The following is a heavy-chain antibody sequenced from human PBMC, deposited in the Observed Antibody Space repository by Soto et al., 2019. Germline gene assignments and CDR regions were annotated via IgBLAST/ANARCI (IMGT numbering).Heavy chain of an antibody. Sequence: SATLSLTCAVSGVSIRSHYWSWIRQHPGKGLEWIGYIYYSGSTNYNPSLKSRVTISVDTSKNQFSLKLSSVTAADTAVYYCARATTVVTHFDYWGQGTLVTVSS. J-gene: IGHJ4*02. D-gene: IGHD4-17*01. V-gene: IGHV4-31*11. CDR3: ARATTVVTHFDY. CDR2: IYYSGST. CDR1: GVSIRSHY.